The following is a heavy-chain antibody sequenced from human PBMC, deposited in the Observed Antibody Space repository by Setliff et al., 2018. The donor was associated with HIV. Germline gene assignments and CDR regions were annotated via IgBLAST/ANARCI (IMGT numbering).Heavy chain of an antibody. V-gene: IGHV3-7*01. CDR2: IKEDGSEK. CDR3: ARDWPSSTAAGDC. CDR1: RFTLSSYW. J-gene: IGHJ4*02. D-gene: IGHD6-6*01. Sequence: GALRLSCAASRFTLSSYWMSWVRQAPGKGLEWVANIKEDGSEKYYVDSVKGRFTISRDNAKNSLYLEMNSLTVEDTALYYCARDWPSSTAAGDCWGQGTLVTVSS.